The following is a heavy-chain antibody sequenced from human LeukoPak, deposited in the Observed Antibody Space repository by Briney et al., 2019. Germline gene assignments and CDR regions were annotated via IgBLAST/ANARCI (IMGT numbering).Heavy chain of an antibody. Sequence: GGSLRLSCAASGFTFSSYGMHWARQAPGKGLEWVAVISYDGSNKYYADSVKGRFTISRDNSKNTLYLQMNSLRAEDTAVYYCAKDKAVAGSHFDYWGQGTLVTVSS. CDR1: GFTFSSYG. CDR2: ISYDGSNK. J-gene: IGHJ4*02. D-gene: IGHD6-19*01. V-gene: IGHV3-30*18. CDR3: AKDKAVAGSHFDY.